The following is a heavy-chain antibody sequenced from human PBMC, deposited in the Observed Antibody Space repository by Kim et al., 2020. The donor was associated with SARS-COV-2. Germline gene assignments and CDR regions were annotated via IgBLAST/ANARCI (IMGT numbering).Heavy chain of an antibody. CDR3: AREIAGGTDY. CDR1: GFIFSSYT. CDR2: ISSSSAYI. J-gene: IGHJ4*02. Sequence: GGSLRLSCAASGFIFSSYTMHLVRQAPGKGLEWVSSISSSSAYIYYADSVKGRFTVSRDNAKNSQYLQMDSLRAEDTAVYYCAREIAGGTDYWGQGILVT. D-gene: IGHD2-21*01. V-gene: IGHV3-21*01.